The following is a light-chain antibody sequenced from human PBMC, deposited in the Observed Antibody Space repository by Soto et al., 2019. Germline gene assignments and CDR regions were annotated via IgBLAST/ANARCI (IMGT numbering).Light chain of an antibody. Sequence: DIQMTQSPSTLSASVGDRVTITCRASQSISTSLAWYQQKPGKAPNLLISGASSLESGVPSRFSGSGSGTEFTLTISSLQPEDFASYYCQQYYTYSTFGQGTKVEIK. J-gene: IGKJ1*01. CDR2: GAS. CDR1: QSISTS. CDR3: QQYYTYST. V-gene: IGKV1-5*01.